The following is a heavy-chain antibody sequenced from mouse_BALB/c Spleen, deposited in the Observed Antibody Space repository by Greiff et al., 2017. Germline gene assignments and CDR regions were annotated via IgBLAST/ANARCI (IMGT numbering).Heavy chain of an antibody. V-gene: IGHV1-7*01. CDR3: AVSLLRLPYFDY. J-gene: IGHJ2*01. CDR2: INPSTGYT. Sequence: QVQLKQSGAELAKPGASVKMSCKASGYTFTSYWMHWVKQRPGQGLEWIGYINPSTGYTEYNQKFKDKATLTAYKSSSTAYMQLSSLTSEDSAVYYCAVSLLRLPYFDYWGQGTTLTVSS. D-gene: IGHD1-2*01. CDR1: GYTFTSYW.